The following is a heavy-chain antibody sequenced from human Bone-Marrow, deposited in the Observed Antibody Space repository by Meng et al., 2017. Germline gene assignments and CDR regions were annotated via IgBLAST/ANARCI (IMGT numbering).Heavy chain of an antibody. J-gene: IGHJ4*02. CDR2: ISGSGGST. V-gene: IGHV3-23*04. Sequence: VECVESGGCLVQPGGSLRPSCAASGFTFSSYAIGWVRQAPGKGLEWVSAISGSGGSTYYADSVKGRFTISRDNSKSTLYLQMNSLRAEDTAVYYCAKDGPFDYWGQGTLVTVSS. CDR1: GFTFSSYA. CDR3: AKDGPFDY.